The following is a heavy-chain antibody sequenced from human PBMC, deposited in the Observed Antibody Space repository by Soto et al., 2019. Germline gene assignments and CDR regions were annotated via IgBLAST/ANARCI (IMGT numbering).Heavy chain of an antibody. V-gene: IGHV3-21*01. Sequence: EVQLVESVGGLVKPGGSLRLSCAASGFTFSSYSMNWVRQAPGKGLEWVSSISSSSSYIYYADSVKGRFTIPRDNAKNPRNLQMNSPRADGTTVYYSARTPAGYCSGGSCYGGGDYYYYYMDVWGKGTTVAVSS. D-gene: IGHD2-15*01. CDR3: ARTPAGYCSGGSCYGGGDYYYYYMDV. CDR1: GFTFSSYS. CDR2: ISSSSSYI. J-gene: IGHJ6*03.